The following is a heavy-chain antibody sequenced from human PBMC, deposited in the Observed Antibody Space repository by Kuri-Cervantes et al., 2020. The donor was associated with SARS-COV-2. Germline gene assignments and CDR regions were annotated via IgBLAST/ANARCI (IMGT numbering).Heavy chain of an antibody. D-gene: IGHD3-22*01. Sequence: SGTLSLTCTVSGGSISSSSYYWGWIRQPPGKGLEWIGSIYYSGSTYYNPSLKSRVTISVDTSKNQFSLKLSSVTAADTAAYYCARLRGITMIVVVFDAFDIWGQGTMVTVSS. CDR2: IYYSGST. J-gene: IGHJ3*02. CDR1: GGSISSSSYY. V-gene: IGHV4-39*01. CDR3: ARLRGITMIVVVFDAFDI.